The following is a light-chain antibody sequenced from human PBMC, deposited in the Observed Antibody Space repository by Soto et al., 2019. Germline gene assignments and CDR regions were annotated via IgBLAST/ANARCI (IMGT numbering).Light chain of an antibody. CDR1: QDISTY. CDR2: SIS. J-gene: IGKJ2*01. CDR3: QQSYGIPYT. Sequence: DIQLTQSPSSLSASVGDRVTMTCRASQDISTYLNWYHQSPGKAPKLLISSISRLQGGVPSRFSGSGSRTDFTLNINSLQPADLGNYFCQQSYGIPYTFGQGTKLEI. V-gene: IGKV1-39*01.